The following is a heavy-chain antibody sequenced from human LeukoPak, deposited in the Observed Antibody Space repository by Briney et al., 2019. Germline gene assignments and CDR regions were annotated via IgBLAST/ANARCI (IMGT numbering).Heavy chain of an antibody. V-gene: IGHV4-61*02. CDR3: ARLDRYDYVWGSYRYYNAFDI. J-gene: IGHJ3*02. D-gene: IGHD3-16*02. CDR2: IYTSGST. CDR1: GGSISSGSYY. Sequence: SETLSLTCTVSGGSISSGSYYWSWIRQPAGKGLEWIGRIYTSGSTNYNPSLKSRVTISVDTSKNQFSLKLSSVTAADTAVYYCARLDRYDYVWGSYRYYNAFDIWGQGTMVTVSS.